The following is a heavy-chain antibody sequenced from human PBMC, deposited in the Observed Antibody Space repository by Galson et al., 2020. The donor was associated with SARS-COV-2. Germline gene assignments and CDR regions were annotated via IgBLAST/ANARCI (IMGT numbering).Heavy chain of an antibody. V-gene: IGHV1-69*06. D-gene: IGHD6-6*01. CDR2: IIPIFGTA. J-gene: IGHJ6*03. CDR1: GGTFSSYA. CDR3: ARWAPYSSSAGYFYYHLDV. Sequence: SVKVSCKASGGTFSSYAISWVRQAPGQGLEWMGGIIPIFGTANYAQKFQGRVTITADKSTSTAYMELSSLRSEDTAVYYCARWAPYSSSAGYFYYHLDVWGKGTTVT.